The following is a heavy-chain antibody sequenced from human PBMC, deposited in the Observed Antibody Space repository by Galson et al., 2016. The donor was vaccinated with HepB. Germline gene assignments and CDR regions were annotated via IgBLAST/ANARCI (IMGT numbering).Heavy chain of an antibody. V-gene: IGHV4-38-2*02. D-gene: IGHD2-15*01. CDR3: ARDSGGHLDP. CDR2: SDYSGTT. CDR1: GGSIRGDYY. Sequence: SETLSLTCTVSGGSIRGDYYWGWIRQPPGQGLEWIGCSDYSGTTQYNPSLKSRVTMSVDTSKNQFSLRLSSVTAADTAVYFCARDSGGHLDPWGQGTLVIVSS. J-gene: IGHJ5*02.